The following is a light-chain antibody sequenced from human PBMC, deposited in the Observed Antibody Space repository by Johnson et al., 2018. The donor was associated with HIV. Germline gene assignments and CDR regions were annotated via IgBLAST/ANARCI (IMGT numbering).Light chain of an antibody. CDR1: SSNIGNNY. Sequence: QSVLTQPPSVSAAPGQKVTISCSGSSSNIGNNYISWYQQLPGTAPKLLIYDNNKRPSGIPDRFSGYKSGTSATLGITGLQTGDEADYYCGTWDTSLSGGVFGTGTKVTVL. J-gene: IGLJ1*01. CDR3: GTWDTSLSGGV. V-gene: IGLV1-51*01. CDR2: DNN.